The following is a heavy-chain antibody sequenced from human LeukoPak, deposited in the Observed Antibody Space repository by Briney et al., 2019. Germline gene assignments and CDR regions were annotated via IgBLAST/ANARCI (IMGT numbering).Heavy chain of an antibody. D-gene: IGHD5-18*01. J-gene: IGHJ6*03. V-gene: IGHV1-69*05. Sequence: ASVKVSRKASGGTFSSYAIAWVRQAPGQGLEWMGGVIPIFGTPNYAQKFQGRVTITTDESTSTAYMELSSLRSEDTAIYYCARDTTMVTGYYYYIDVWGKGTTVTVSS. CDR1: GGTFSSYA. CDR2: VIPIFGTP. CDR3: ARDTTMVTGYYYYIDV.